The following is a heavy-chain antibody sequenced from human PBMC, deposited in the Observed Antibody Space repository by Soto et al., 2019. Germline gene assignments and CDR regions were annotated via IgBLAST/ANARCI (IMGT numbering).Heavy chain of an antibody. CDR1: GFSFSTYS. CDR3: AREGSRYDYVWGNYRPYYFDY. D-gene: IGHD3-16*02. CDR2: ISSSSSTI. V-gene: IGHV3-48*02. J-gene: IGHJ4*02. Sequence: EVQLVESGGDLIQPGGSLRLSCTASGFSFSTYSINWVRQAPGKGLEWISYISSSSSTIYYAVSVKGRFTISRDNANNSLYLQMNSLRDEDTAFYYCAREGSRYDYVWGNYRPYYFDYWGQGALVTVSS.